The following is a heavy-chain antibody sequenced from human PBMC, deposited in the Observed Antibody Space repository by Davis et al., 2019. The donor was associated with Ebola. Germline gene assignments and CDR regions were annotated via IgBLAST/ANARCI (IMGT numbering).Heavy chain of an antibody. Sequence: GESLKISCAASGFTFSGSAMHWVHQASGKGLEWVGRIRSKANSYATAYAASVKGRFTISRDDSKNTAYLQMNSLKTEDTAVYYCTTQWLVLFARDYWGQGTLVTVSS. CDR2: IRSKANSYAT. CDR3: TTQWLVLFARDY. CDR1: GFTFSGSA. D-gene: IGHD6-19*01. V-gene: IGHV3-73*01. J-gene: IGHJ4*02.